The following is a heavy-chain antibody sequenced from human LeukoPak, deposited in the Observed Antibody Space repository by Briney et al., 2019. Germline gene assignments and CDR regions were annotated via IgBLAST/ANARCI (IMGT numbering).Heavy chain of an antibody. J-gene: IGHJ4*02. CDR3: ARDFDY. Sequence: GGSLRLSCAASGFTYSSYAMHWVRQAPGKGLEWVAVISYDGSNKYYADSVKGRFTISRDNSKNTLYLQMNSLRAEDTAVYYCARDFDYWGQGTLVTVSS. V-gene: IGHV3-30-3*01. CDR1: GFTYSSYA. CDR2: ISYDGSNK.